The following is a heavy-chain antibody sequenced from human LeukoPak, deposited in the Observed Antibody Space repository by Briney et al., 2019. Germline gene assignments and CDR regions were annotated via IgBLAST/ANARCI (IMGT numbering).Heavy chain of an antibody. CDR2: INSDGINT. CDR1: GFTFSTFA. V-gene: IGHV3-74*01. Sequence: GGSLRLSFAVSGFTFSTFAMHWVRQAPGKGLVWVSRINSDGINTSYADSVKGRFTISRDNAKNTLNLQMNSLRAEDTAVYYCARDLGQYYDTSDNWFDPWGQGTLVTVSS. CDR3: ARDLGQYYDTSDNWFDP. D-gene: IGHD3-22*01. J-gene: IGHJ5*02.